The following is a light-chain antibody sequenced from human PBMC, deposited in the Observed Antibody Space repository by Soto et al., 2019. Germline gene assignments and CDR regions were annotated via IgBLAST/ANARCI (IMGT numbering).Light chain of an antibody. V-gene: IGKV3-11*01. CDR1: QSVRNY. CDR2: DAS. Sequence: EIVLTQSPATLSLSPGETATLSCRASQSVRNYLAWYQQKPGQAPRLLIYDASNRATGIPARFSGTGSETDFTLTISSLEPEDFAVYYCQQRSNWPPITFGQGTRLEI. J-gene: IGKJ5*01. CDR3: QQRSNWPPIT.